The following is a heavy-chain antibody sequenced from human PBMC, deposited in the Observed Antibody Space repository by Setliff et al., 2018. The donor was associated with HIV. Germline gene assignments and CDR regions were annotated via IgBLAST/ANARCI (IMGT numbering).Heavy chain of an antibody. J-gene: IGHJ6*03. V-gene: IGHV5-51*01. Sequence: PGESLKISCKGSGYSFTNYWIGWVRQMPGKGLEWMGIIYPGDSKTKYSPSFKGQVTISVDRSISTAFLQWSDLSTSDTAMYYCARGGYMTNFYYYMDVWGKGTTVTVSS. CDR3: ARGGYMTNFYYYMDV. CDR2: IYPGDSKT. CDR1: GYSFTNYW. D-gene: IGHD5-12*01.